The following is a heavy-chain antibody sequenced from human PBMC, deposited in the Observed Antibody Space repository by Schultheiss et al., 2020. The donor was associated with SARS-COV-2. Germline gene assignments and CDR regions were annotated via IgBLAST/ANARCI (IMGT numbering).Heavy chain of an antibody. V-gene: IGHV3-74*01. Sequence: GALRLSCAASGFTFSNAWMSWVRQAPGKGLVWVSRIKSDGSITSYADSVKGRFTISRDNAKNTLYLEMNSLRTEDTAVYYCARRGMVTGTFDYWGQGTLVTVSS. J-gene: IGHJ4*02. CDR2: IKSDGSIT. CDR1: GFTFSNAW. CDR3: ARRGMVTGTFDY. D-gene: IGHD4-23*01.